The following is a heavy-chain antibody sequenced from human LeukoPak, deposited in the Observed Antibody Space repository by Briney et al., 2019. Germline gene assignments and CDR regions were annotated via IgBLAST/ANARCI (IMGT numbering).Heavy chain of an antibody. CDR2: MNPNSGNT. CDR3: AREDCSSTSCYTGDFDY. D-gene: IGHD2-2*02. J-gene: IGHJ4*02. Sequence: ASVKVSCKASGYTFTSYDINWVRQATGQGLEWMGWMNPNSGNTGYAQKFQGRVTMTRNTSISTAYMELRSLRSDDTAVYYCAREDCSSTSCYTGDFDYWGQGTLVTVSS. CDR1: GYTFTSYD. V-gene: IGHV1-8*01.